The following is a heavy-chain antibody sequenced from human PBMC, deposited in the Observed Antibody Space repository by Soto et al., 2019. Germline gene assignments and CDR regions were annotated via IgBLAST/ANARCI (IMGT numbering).Heavy chain of an antibody. V-gene: IGHV1-18*04. J-gene: IGHJ4*02. CDR1: GYTFTSYR. Sequence: ASVKVSCKASGYTFTSYRLNWVRRAPGQGLEWMGRIASHDGSTVSAQSFQGRLTLTRDTFTNTAYLELGALTSDDTGLYFCWRNDGDDSTNFWGQGTLVTVSS. CDR2: IASHDGST. D-gene: IGHD3-22*01. CDR3: WRNDGDDSTNF.